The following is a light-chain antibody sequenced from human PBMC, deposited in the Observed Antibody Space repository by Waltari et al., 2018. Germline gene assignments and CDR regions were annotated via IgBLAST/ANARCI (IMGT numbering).Light chain of an antibody. CDR3: QVWDSSTVV. CDR2: SDS. J-gene: IGLJ2*01. Sequence: SYELTQPLSVSVALGQTARITCGGNNIGSKNVHWYQQKPGQAPVRVIYSDSNRPSGIPERFSGANSGNTATLTISRAQGGDEADYYCQVWDSSTVVFGGGTKLTVL. V-gene: IGLV3-9*01. CDR1: NIGSKN.